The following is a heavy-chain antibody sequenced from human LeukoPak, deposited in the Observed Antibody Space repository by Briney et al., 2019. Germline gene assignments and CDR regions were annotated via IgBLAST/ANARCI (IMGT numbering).Heavy chain of an antibody. J-gene: IGHJ4*02. CDR2: ISGDGGST. CDR1: GFTFSRYG. CDR3: ARESETSGWYDY. Sequence: GGSLRLSCAASGFTFSRYGMHWVRQAPGKGLEWVSLISGDGGSTFYADSVRGRFTISRDNTRKSLSLQMSSLRSEDTALYYCARESETSGWYDYWGQGTLVTVSS. V-gene: IGHV3-43*02. D-gene: IGHD6-19*01.